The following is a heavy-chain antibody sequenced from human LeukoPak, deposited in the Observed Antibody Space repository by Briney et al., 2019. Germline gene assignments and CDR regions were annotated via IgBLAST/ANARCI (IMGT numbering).Heavy chain of an antibody. CDR1: GFTFSDYA. D-gene: IGHD6-13*01. Sequence: GGSLRLSCAASGFTFSDYAMHWVRLAPGKGLEWVAVISHDGSIKFSADSVKGRFTISRDNSKNTLYLQMNSLRAEDTAVYYCARDGITTGGTVHNWFDPWGQGTLVAVSS. CDR2: ISHDGSIK. V-gene: IGHV3-30-3*01. CDR3: ARDGITTGGTVHNWFDP. J-gene: IGHJ5*02.